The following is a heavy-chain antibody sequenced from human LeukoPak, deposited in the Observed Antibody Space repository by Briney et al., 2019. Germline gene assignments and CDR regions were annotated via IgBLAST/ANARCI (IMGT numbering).Heavy chain of an antibody. Sequence: GGSLRLSCAVSGFTFSSYWMHWVRQAPGKGLVWVSHIKTDGSTTAYADSVKGRFTISRDNAKNTLYLQMNSLRAEDTGVYYCARGDGDWGQGTLVTVSS. CDR2: IKTDGSTT. CDR3: ARGDGD. D-gene: IGHD5-24*01. CDR1: GFTFSSYW. V-gene: IGHV3-74*01. J-gene: IGHJ4*02.